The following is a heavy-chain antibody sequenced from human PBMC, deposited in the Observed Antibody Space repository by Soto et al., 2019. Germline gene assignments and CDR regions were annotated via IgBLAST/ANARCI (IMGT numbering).Heavy chain of an antibody. CDR2: IYHSGST. J-gene: IGHJ6*02. Sequence: SVTLSRTCSVSGCSIRSGCYSWPWIRQPPGNGLEWIGYIYHSGSTYYNPSLKSRVTISVDRSKNQFSLKLSSVTAADTAVYYCARGKGYCSSTRCYRYYYGMDVWGQGTTVTVSS. D-gene: IGHD2-2*02. V-gene: IGHV4-30-2*01. CDR3: ARGKGYCSSTRCYRYYYGMDV. CDR1: GCSIRSGCYS.